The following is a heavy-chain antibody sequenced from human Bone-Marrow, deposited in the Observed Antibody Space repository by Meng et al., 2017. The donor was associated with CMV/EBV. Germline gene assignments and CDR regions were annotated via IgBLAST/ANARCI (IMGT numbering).Heavy chain of an antibody. CDR3: ARESYIVVVPAATGGWFDP. CDR2: IIPIFGTA. CDR1: GGTFSSYA. D-gene: IGHD2-2*01. V-gene: IGHV1-69*05. J-gene: IGHJ5*02. Sequence: SVKVSCKASGGTFSSYAISWMRQAPGQGLEWMGGIIPIFGTANYAQKFQGRVTITTDESTSTAYMELSSLRSEDTAVYYCARESYIVVVPAATGGWFDPWGQGTLVTVSS.